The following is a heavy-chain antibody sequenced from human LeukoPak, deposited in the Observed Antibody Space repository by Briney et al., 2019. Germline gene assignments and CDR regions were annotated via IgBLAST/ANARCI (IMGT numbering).Heavy chain of an antibody. V-gene: IGHV3-21*01. D-gene: IGHD2-2*02. CDR1: GFTFSSYS. CDR2: ISSSSSYI. Sequence: GGSLGLSCAASGFTFSSYSMNWVRQAPGKGLEWVSSISSSSSYIYYADSVKGRFTISRDNAKNSLYLQMNSLRAEDTAVYYCAREKYCSSTSCYIGGFDPWGQGTLVTVSS. CDR3: AREKYCSSTSCYIGGFDP. J-gene: IGHJ5*02.